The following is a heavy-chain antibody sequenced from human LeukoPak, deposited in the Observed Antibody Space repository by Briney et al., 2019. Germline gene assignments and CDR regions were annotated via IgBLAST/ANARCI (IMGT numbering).Heavy chain of an antibody. D-gene: IGHD5-18*01. Sequence: GGSLRLSCAASGFSVSTNYMSWVRQAPGKGLEWVSVIYSGGSTYCADSVKGRFTISRDNSKNTVYLQMNSLRAEDTAVYYCARDSPLYGYVTDYWGQGTLVTVSS. J-gene: IGHJ4*02. CDR2: IYSGGST. V-gene: IGHV3-66*01. CDR1: GFSVSTNY. CDR3: ARDSPLYGYVTDY.